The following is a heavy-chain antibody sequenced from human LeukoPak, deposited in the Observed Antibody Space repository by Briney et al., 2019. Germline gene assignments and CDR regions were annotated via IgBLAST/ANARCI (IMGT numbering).Heavy chain of an antibody. J-gene: IGHJ4*02. D-gene: IGHD2/OR15-2a*01. CDR3: VKEPGNISAGY. CDR2: ISGTGNSI. CDR1: GFTFNNYA. Sequence: PGGYLRLSCAAYGFTFNNYAMIWVRQAPGKGLEWVSLISGTGNSIYYADSVKGRFTISRDISKNTLYLQMNSRRAEDTAVYYCVKEPGNISAGYWGPGTLVTVSS. V-gene: IGHV3-23*01.